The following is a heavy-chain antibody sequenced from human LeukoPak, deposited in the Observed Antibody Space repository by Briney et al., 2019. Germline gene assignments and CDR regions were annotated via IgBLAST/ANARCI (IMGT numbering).Heavy chain of an antibody. V-gene: IGHV3-23*01. Sequence: PGGTLRLSCAASGLIFSSYGMNWVRQAPGKGLEWVSGIGGSSGYMAYYAESVKGRFTISRDNSQNTLYLQMNSLRAEDTAVYYCAKDLSRGAFGMWGQGTLVTVSS. CDR2: IGGSSGYMA. CDR1: GLIFSSYG. J-gene: IGHJ3*02. D-gene: IGHD3-10*01. CDR3: AKDLSRGAFGM.